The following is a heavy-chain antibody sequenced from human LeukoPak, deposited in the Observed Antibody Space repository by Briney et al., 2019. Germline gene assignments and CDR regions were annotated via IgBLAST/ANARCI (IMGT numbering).Heavy chain of an antibody. J-gene: IGHJ3*02. V-gene: IGHV1-46*01. CDR3: AREGRTDYEASRSFDI. Sequence: ASVKVSCKASGYTFTTYYMYWVRQAPGQGLEWMGISNPSGGSTSHAQKFQDRVTMTRDTSTSTIYMELSSLTSEDRAVYYCAREGRTDYEASRSFDIWGQGTMVTVSS. CDR1: GYTFTTYY. CDR2: SNPSGGST. D-gene: IGHD4-17*01.